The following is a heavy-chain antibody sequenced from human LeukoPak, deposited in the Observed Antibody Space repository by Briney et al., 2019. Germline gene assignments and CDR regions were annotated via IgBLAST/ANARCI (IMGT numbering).Heavy chain of an antibody. CDR1: GFTLTESS. Sequence: ASVKVSCKVSGFTLTESSMHWVRQAPGKGLEWMGGFDPENGERVYAQRFRGRLTMTEDSSTDTAYMSPSSLRSEDTAVYYCATVPLHYTDSGYWGQGTLVTVSS. CDR2: FDPENGER. V-gene: IGHV1-24*01. J-gene: IGHJ4*02. D-gene: IGHD4-17*01. CDR3: ATVPLHYTDSGY.